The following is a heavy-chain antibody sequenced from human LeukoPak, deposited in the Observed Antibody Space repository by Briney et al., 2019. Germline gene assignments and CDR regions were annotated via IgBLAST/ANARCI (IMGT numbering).Heavy chain of an antibody. V-gene: IGHV1-18*01. J-gene: IGHJ4*02. D-gene: IGHD2-21*02. CDR3: ARAPYCGGDCHRVDYFDY. CDR1: GYTFTSYG. Sequence: GASVKVSCKASGYTFTSYGISWVRQAPGQGLEWMGWISPYNGNTNYAQKLQGRVTMTTDTATSTTYVELRSLRYDETAVYYCARAPYCGGDCHRVDYFDYWGQGTLVTVSS. CDR2: ISPYNGNT.